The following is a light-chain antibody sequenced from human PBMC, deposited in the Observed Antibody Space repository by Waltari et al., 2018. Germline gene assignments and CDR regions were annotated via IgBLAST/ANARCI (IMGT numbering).Light chain of an antibody. CDR1: QDISNY. CDR2: DTS. Sequence: DIQVTQSPSSLSASVGDRVTITCQASQDISNYLNWYQQKPEKAPKLLIYDTSHLQTGVPSRFSGTGGGTDFTFTISSLQPEDIATYYCQQYENFPVTFGQGTRLEIK. J-gene: IGKJ5*01. CDR3: QQYENFPVT. V-gene: IGKV1-33*01.